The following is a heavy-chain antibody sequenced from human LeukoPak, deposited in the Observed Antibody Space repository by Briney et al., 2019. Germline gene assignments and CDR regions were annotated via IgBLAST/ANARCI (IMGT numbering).Heavy chain of an antibody. CDR2: INWNGGST. D-gene: IGHD3-22*01. Sequence: GGSLRLSCAASGFTFDDYGMSWVRQAPGKGLEWVSGINWNGGSTGYADSVKGRFTISRDNAKNSLYLQMNSLRAEDTAVYYCARGETYYYDSSGLTFDYWGQGTLVTVSS. CDR1: GFTFDDYG. CDR3: ARGETYYYDSSGLTFDY. V-gene: IGHV3-20*04. J-gene: IGHJ4*02.